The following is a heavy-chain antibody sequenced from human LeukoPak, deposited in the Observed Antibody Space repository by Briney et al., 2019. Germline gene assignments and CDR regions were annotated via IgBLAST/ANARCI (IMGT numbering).Heavy chain of an antibody. V-gene: IGHV3-30*02. D-gene: IGHD3-22*01. CDR1: GFTFSSYG. J-gene: IGHJ4*02. CDR2: IRYDGSNK. CDR3: AKIYQVTMIVYDY. Sequence: GGSLRLSCAASGFTFSSYGMHWVRQAPGKGLEWVAFIRYDGSNKYYADSVKGRFTISRDNSKNTLYLQMNSLRAEDTAVYYCAKIYQVTMIVYDYRGQGTQVTVPS.